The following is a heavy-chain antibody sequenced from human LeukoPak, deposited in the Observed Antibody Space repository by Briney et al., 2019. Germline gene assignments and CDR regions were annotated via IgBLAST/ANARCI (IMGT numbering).Heavy chain of an antibody. D-gene: IGHD1-26*01. CDR2: IVVGSGNT. CDR3: AAPRIVGAPFDI. J-gene: IGHJ3*02. V-gene: IGHV1-58*01. Sequence: SVKVSCKASGFTFTSSTVQWVRQARGQRLEWIGWIVVGSGNTNYAQKFQERVTITRDMSTSTAYMELSSLRSEDTAVYYCAAPRIVGAPFDIWGQGTMVTVSS. CDR1: GFTFTSST.